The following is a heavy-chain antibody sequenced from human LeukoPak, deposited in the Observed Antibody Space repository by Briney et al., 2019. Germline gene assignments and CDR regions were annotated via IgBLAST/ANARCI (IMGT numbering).Heavy chain of an antibody. D-gene: IGHD2-2*02. CDR1: GFTFSSYA. J-gene: IGHJ4*02. Sequence: GGSLRLSCAASGFTFSSYAMSWVRQAPGKGLEWVANIKQDGSEKYYVDSVKGRSTISRDNAKNSLYLQMNSLRAEDTAVYYCARDIHRDYFDYWGQGTLVTVSS. CDR3: ARDIHRDYFDY. V-gene: IGHV3-7*01. CDR2: IKQDGSEK.